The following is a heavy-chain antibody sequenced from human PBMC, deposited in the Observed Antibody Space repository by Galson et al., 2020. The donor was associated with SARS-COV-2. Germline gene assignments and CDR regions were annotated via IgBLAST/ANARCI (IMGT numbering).Heavy chain of an antibody. CDR1: GGSISSSSYY. V-gene: IGHV4-39*01. CDR2: IYYSGST. J-gene: IGHJ4*02. D-gene: IGHD3-22*01. CDR3: ASITRGYDSSGYSDY. Sequence: ETSETLSLTCTVSGGSISSSSYYWGWIRQPPGKGLEWIGSIYYSGSTYYNPSLKSRVTISVDTSKNQFSLKLSSVTAADTAVYYCASITRGYDSSGYSDYWGQGTLVTVSS.